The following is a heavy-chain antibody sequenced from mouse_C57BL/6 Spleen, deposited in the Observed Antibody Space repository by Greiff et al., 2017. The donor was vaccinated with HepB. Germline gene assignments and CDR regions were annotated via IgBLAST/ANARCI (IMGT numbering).Heavy chain of an antibody. CDR2: IWSDGST. Sequence: QVQLKESGPGLVAPSQSLSITCTVSGFSLTSYGVHWVRQPPGKGLEWLVVIWSDGSTTYNSALKSRLSISKDNSKRQVFLKMNSLQTDDTAMYYCARHYYYGVGNAMDYWGQGTSVTVSS. J-gene: IGHJ4*01. V-gene: IGHV2-6-1*01. CDR1: GFSLTSYG. CDR3: ARHYYYGVGNAMDY. D-gene: IGHD1-1*01.